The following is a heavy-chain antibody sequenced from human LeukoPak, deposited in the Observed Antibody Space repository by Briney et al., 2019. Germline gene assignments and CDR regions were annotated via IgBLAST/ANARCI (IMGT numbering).Heavy chain of an antibody. J-gene: IGHJ5*02. CDR1: GFTFSSYG. V-gene: IGHV3-33*01. D-gene: IGHD1-1*01. CDR2: IWYDGSNK. CDR3: ARDRQLNWFDP. Sequence: GGSLRLSCAASGFTFSSYGMHWVRQAPGKGLEWVAVIWYDGSNKYYADSVKGRFTISGDNSKNTLYLQMNSLRAEDTAVYYCARDRQLNWFDPWGQGTLVTVSS.